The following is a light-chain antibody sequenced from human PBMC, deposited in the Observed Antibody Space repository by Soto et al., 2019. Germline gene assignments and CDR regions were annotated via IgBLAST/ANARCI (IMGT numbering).Light chain of an antibody. CDR2: GAF. CDR3: QQYGSSPGYT. J-gene: IGKJ2*01. Sequence: EIVLTQSPGTLSLSPGERATLSCRASQSVSSSYLAWYQQKPGQAPRLLIYGAFRRATGIPDRFSGSGSGTDFTLTISRLEPEDFAVYYCQQYGSSPGYTFGQGTKLEIK. CDR1: QSVSSSY. V-gene: IGKV3-20*01.